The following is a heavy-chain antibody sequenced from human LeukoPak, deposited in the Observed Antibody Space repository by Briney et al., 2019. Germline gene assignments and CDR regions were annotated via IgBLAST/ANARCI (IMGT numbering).Heavy chain of an antibody. CDR1: GFTFSSYS. CDR2: ISSSSSYI. Sequence: GGSLRLSCAASGFTFSSYSMNWVRQAPGKGLEWVSSISSSSSYIYYADSVKGRFTISRDNAKNSLYLQMNSLRAEDTAVYYCARSLLWRVVPAAPFDYWGQGTLVTVSS. CDR3: ARSLLWRVVPAAPFDY. V-gene: IGHV3-21*01. J-gene: IGHJ4*02. D-gene: IGHD2-2*01.